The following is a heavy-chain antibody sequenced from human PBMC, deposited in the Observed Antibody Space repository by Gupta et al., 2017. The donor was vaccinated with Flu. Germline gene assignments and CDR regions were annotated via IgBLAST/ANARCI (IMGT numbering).Heavy chain of an antibody. J-gene: IGHJ4*02. D-gene: IGHD4-11*01. CDR3: ARDRAYNCFDY. Sequence: EVHLFESVGGLVQPRGSLRLSCAASGFTFNTSWITLVRQAPGKGLEWVANIKEDGSTKNYVDSVKGRFTISRDNAKNSLFLQMDSLRAEDTAVYYCARDRAYNCFDYWGQGALVTVSS. CDR2: IKEDGSTK. CDR1: GFTFNTSW. V-gene: IGHV3-7*01.